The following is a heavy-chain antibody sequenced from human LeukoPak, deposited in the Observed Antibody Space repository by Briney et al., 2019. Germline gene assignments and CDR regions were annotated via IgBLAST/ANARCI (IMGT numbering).Heavy chain of an antibody. CDR3: ARDDYDILTGYRGPDYYYYGMDV. CDR1: GGTFSSFG. J-gene: IGHJ6*04. CDR2: IFPIFGVA. V-gene: IGHV1-69*04. Sequence: SVKVSCKASGGTFSSFGISWVRQAPGQGLEWMGRIFPIFGVANYAQKFQGRVTITADKSTSTAYMELSSLRSEDTAVYYCARDDYDILTGYRGPDYYYYGMDVWGKGTTVTVSS. D-gene: IGHD3-9*01.